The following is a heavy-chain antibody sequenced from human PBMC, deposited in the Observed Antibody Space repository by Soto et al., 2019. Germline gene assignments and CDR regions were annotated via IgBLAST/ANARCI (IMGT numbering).Heavy chain of an antibody. CDR3: TTDPVVRGVIIGAKKEKNYYYYYGMDV. Sequence: GGSLRLSCAASGFTFSNAWMNWVRQAPGKGLEWVGRIKSKTDGGTTDYAAPVKGRFTISRDDSKNTLYLQMNSLKTEDTAVYYCTTDPVVRGVIIGAKKEKNYYYYYGMDVWGQGTTVTVSS. D-gene: IGHD3-10*01. J-gene: IGHJ6*02. CDR1: GFTFSNAW. CDR2: IKSKTDGGTT. V-gene: IGHV3-15*07.